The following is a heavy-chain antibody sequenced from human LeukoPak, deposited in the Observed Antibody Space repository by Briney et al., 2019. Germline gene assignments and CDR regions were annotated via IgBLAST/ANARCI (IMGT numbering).Heavy chain of an antibody. J-gene: IGHJ4*02. V-gene: IGHV3-23*01. CDR3: AKAPVTSCRGAYCYPFDS. CDR1: GFTLSTYA. Sequence: GGSLRLSCAASGFTLSTYAMSWVRQTPGMGLEWVAATSSSDAGTYHADSVRGRFTISRDNSKNTLYLQMNSLRAEDAAVYFCAKAPVTSCRGAYCYPFDSWGQGTLVTVSS. D-gene: IGHD2-21*01. CDR2: TSSSDAGT.